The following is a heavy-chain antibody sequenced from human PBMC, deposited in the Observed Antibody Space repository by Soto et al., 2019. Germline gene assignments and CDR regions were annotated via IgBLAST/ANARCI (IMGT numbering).Heavy chain of an antibody. Sequence: ASETLSLTCAVYGGSFSGYYWSWIRQPPGKGLEWIGEINHSGSTNYNPSLKSRVTISVDTSKNQFSLKLSSVTAADTAVYYCARGRRLPAARAGGYFDYWGQGTLVTVSS. CDR1: GGSFSGYY. D-gene: IGHD2-2*01. V-gene: IGHV4-34*01. CDR3: ARGRRLPAARAGGYFDY. CDR2: INHSGST. J-gene: IGHJ4*02.